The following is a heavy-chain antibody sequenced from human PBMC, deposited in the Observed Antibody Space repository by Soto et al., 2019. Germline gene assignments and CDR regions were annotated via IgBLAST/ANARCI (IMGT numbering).Heavy chain of an antibody. Sequence: GGSLRLSCAASGFTFTRYSMNWVRQAPGKGLEWVSSISSTTNYIYYGDSMKGRFTISRDNAKNSLYLELRSLSSDDTAVYYCARGHGVIIGAMDVWGQGTAVTVSS. CDR2: ISSTTNYI. D-gene: IGHD3-3*01. V-gene: IGHV3-21*04. J-gene: IGHJ6*02. CDR3: ARGHGVIIGAMDV. CDR1: GFTFTRYS.